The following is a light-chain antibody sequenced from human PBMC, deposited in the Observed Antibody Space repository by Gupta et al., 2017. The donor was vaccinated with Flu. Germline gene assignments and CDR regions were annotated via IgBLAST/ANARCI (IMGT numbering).Light chain of an antibody. Sequence: QTARITCSGDALPKKCAYWHQQKAGQAPVLVIYEDKKRPSGIPERFSGSSSGTTATLTISGAQVEDEADYYCYSIDPSDGNRGVFGGGTKLTVL. CDR3: YSIDPSDGNRGV. CDR1: ALPKKC. J-gene: IGLJ3*02. V-gene: IGLV3-10*01. CDR2: EDK.